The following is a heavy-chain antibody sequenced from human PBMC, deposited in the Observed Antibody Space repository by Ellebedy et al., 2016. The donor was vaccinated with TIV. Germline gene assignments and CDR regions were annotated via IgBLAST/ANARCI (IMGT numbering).Heavy chain of an antibody. Sequence: MPSETLSLTCAVYGGSFSGYYWSWIRQPPGKGLEWIGEINHSGSTNYNPSLKSRVTISVDTSKNQFSLKLSSVTAADTAVYYCARNGDTYLYGDYWYFDLWGRGTLVTVSS. CDR3: ARNGDTYLYGDYWYFDL. D-gene: IGHD4-17*01. J-gene: IGHJ2*01. CDR1: GGSFSGYY. CDR2: INHSGST. V-gene: IGHV4-34*01.